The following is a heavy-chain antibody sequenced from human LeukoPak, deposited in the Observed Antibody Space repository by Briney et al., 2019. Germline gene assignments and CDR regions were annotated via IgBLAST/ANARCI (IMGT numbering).Heavy chain of an antibody. Sequence: PGGSLRLSCATSGFSFSSYAMSWVRQAPGKGLEWVSAISGSGGSTYYADSVKGRFTISRDNSKNTLYLQMNSLRAEDTAVYYCAKGIRWGIVVVVAATFFDYWGQGTLVTVSS. V-gene: IGHV3-23*01. J-gene: IGHJ4*02. CDR3: AKGIRWGIVVVVAATFFDY. CDR1: GFSFSSYA. D-gene: IGHD2-15*01. CDR2: ISGSGGST.